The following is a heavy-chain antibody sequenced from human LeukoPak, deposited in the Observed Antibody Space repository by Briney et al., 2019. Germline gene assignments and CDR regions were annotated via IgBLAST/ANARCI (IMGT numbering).Heavy chain of an antibody. CDR3: ARGPSGYHNI. D-gene: IGHD5-12*01. Sequence: GGSLRLSCAASEFSVGSNYMSWVRQAPGKVLEWVSLIYSGGSTNYADSVKGRFTISRDSSKNTLYLQMNSLRAEDTAVYYCARGPSGYHNIGGQGTLVTVSS. V-gene: IGHV3-66*01. CDR2: IYSGGST. CDR1: EFSVGSNY. J-gene: IGHJ4*02.